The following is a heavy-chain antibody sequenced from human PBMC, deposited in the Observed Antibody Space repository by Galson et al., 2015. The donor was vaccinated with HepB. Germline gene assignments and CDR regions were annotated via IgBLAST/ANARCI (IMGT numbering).Heavy chain of an antibody. J-gene: IGHJ6*02. D-gene: IGHD2-21*01. CDR1: GYTFTSYA. CDR2: INAGNGNT. V-gene: IGHV1-3*01. CDR3: ARGNRFPNYYYYYGMDV. Sequence: SVKVSCKASGYTFTSYAMHWVRQAPGQRLEWMGWINAGNGNTKYSQKFQGRVTITRDTSASTAYMELSSLRSEDTAVYYCARGNRFPNYYYYYGMDVWGRGTTVTVSS.